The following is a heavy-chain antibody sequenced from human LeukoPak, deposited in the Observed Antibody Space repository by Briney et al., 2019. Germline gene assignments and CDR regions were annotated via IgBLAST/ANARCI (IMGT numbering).Heavy chain of an antibody. J-gene: IGHJ4*02. CDR1: GFTFSNAW. Sequence: PGRSLRLSCAASGFTFSNAWMSSVRPAPGKGLEWVGRIKSKTDGGTTDCAAPVKGRFTISRDDSKNTLYLQMNSLKTEDTAVYYCTTGGHYYYDSSGYSNWGQGTLVTVSS. CDR2: IKSKTDGGTT. CDR3: TTGGHYYYDSSGYSN. D-gene: IGHD3-22*01. V-gene: IGHV3-15*01.